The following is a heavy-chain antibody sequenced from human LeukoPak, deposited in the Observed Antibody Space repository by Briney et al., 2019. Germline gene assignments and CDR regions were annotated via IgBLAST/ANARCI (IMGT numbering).Heavy chain of an antibody. CDR3: ARGELGYSYGWAYYYYMDV. Sequence: SETLSLTCTVSGGSISSYYWSWIRQPPGKGLEWIGYIYYSGSTNYNPSLKSRVTISVDTSKNQFSLKLSSVTAADTAVYYCARGELGYSYGWAYYYYMDVWGKGTTVTVSS. CDR1: GGSISSYY. J-gene: IGHJ6*03. V-gene: IGHV4-59*01. D-gene: IGHD5-18*01. CDR2: IYYSGST.